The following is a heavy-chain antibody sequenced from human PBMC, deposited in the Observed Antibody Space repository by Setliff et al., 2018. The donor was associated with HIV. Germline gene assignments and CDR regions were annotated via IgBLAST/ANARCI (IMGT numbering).Heavy chain of an antibody. CDR1: GGSISSSSYY. CDR2: IYYGGNT. CDR3: ASHLPPYSGNFDY. Sequence: SETLSLTCTVSGGSISSSSYYWGWIRQPPGKGLEWIGTIYYGGNTYYNPSLKSRVTISVDTSKNQISLKLSSVTAADTAVYYCASHLPPYSGNFDYWGHGTLVTVS. J-gene: IGHJ4*01. V-gene: IGHV4-39*01. D-gene: IGHD1-26*01.